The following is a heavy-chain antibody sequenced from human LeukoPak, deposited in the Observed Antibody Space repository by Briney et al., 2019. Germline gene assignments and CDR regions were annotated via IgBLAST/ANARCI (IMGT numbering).Heavy chain of an antibody. V-gene: IGHV3-23*01. CDR3: ANEVRPNDY. D-gene: IGHD1-1*01. CDR1: GFTFSSHA. Sequence: VGSLRLSCAASGFTFSSHAMCWVRQAPGKGLEWVSSIDISGGSTYYADSVQGRFTISRDNSKNTLYLEMNSLRAEDTALYYCANEVRPNDYWGQGTLVTVSS. CDR2: IDISGGST. J-gene: IGHJ4*02.